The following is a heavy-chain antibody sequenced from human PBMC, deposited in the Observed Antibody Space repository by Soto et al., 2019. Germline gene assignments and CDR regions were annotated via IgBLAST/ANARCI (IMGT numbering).Heavy chain of an antibody. CDR2: ISGSGGST. CDR1: GFTFSSYA. D-gene: IGHD3-3*01. V-gene: IGHV3-23*01. CDR3: AKDQFWSGYRKYYYYGMDV. Sequence: GGSLRLSCAASGFTFSSYAMSWVRQAPGKGLEWVSAISGSGGSTYCADSVKGRFTISRDNSKNTLYLQMNSLRAEDTAVYYCAKDQFWSGYRKYYYYGMDVWGQGTTVTVSS. J-gene: IGHJ6*02.